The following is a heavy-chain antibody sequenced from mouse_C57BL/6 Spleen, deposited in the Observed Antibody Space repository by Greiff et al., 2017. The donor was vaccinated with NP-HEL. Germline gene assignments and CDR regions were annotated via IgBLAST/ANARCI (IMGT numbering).Heavy chain of an antibody. D-gene: IGHD2-4*01. CDR1: GFTFSSYA. CDR3: TREADYDGPGFAY. Sequence: DVQLVESGEGLVKPGGSLKLSCAASGFTFSSYAMSWVRQTPEKRLEWVAYISSGGDYIYYADTVKGRFNISRDNARNNLYLQMSSLKSEDTAMYYCTREADYDGPGFAYWGQRTLVTVSA. V-gene: IGHV5-9-1*02. J-gene: IGHJ3*01. CDR2: ISSGGDYI.